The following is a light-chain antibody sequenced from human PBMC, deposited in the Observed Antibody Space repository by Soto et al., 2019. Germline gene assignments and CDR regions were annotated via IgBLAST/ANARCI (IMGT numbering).Light chain of an antibody. CDR3: ASYRNSITYV. CDR1: NSDVGGYNY. CDR2: DVS. Sequence: QSALTQPASVSGSPGQSITISCTGTNSDVGGYNYVSWYQQYPDKAPKLLIYDVSSRPSGLSNRFSGSKSGNTASLIISGLQAEDEADYYCASYRNSITYVFGSGTKLTVL. J-gene: IGLJ1*01. V-gene: IGLV2-14*03.